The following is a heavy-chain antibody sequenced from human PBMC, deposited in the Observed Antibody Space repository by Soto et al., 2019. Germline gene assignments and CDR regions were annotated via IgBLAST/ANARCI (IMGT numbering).Heavy chain of an antibody. CDR2: VDPRSGAR. CDR1: GYAFPPLY. Sequence: QVQLVQSGGELTKPGASVRFSCKPSGYAFPPLYIHWVRQAPGQGLEWMGWVDPRSGARRKTQKFQGRVTMSMDTSTSTDYMELNSLSSDDTAVYNCARDNKGPLDYWGQGALVSVSS. V-gene: IGHV1-2*02. J-gene: IGHJ4*02. CDR3: ARDNKGPLDY.